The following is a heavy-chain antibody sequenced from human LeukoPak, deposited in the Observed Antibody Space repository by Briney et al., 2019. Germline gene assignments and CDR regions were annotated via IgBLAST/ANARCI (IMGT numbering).Heavy chain of an antibody. Sequence: GGTLRLSCAASGFTFSSYGMSWVRQAPGKGLEWVSATSGSGGSTYYADSVKGRFTISRDNSKNTLYLQMNSLRAEDTAVYYCAKDSMVLFDWWGQGTLVTVSS. CDR2: TSGSGGST. CDR3: AKDSMVLFDW. J-gene: IGHJ4*02. CDR1: GFTFSSYG. D-gene: IGHD4/OR15-4a*01. V-gene: IGHV3-23*01.